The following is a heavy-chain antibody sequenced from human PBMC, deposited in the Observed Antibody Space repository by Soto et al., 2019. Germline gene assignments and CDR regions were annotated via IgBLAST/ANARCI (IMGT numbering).Heavy chain of an antibody. V-gene: IGHV3-30-3*01. CDR3: ARDSNSGYDGRGPYYDYYGMDV. Sequence: QVQLVESGGGVVQPGRSLRLSCAASGFTFSSYAMHWVRQAPGKGLEWVAVISYDGSNKYYADSVKGRFTISRDNSKNTLYLQMNSLRAEDTAVYYCARDSNSGYDGRGPYYDYYGMDVW. D-gene: IGHD5-12*01. CDR1: GFTFSSYA. J-gene: IGHJ6*01. CDR2: ISYDGSNK.